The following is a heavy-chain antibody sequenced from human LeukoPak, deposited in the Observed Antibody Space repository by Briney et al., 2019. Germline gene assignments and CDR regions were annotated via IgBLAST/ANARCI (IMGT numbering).Heavy chain of an antibody. V-gene: IGHV3-30*02. CDR3: ARAGLGIAAFDY. J-gene: IGHJ4*02. D-gene: IGHD6-13*01. CDR1: GFTFGSYG. Sequence: GGSLRLSCAASGFTFGSYGMHWVRQAPGKGLEWVTFIRSDGSNKYYADSVKGRFTISRDNSKNTLYLQMNSLRTEDTAVYYCARAGLGIAAFDYWGQGTLVTVSS. CDR2: IRSDGSNK.